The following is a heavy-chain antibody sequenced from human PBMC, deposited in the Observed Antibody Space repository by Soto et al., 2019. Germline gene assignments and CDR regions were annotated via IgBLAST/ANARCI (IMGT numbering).Heavy chain of an antibody. J-gene: IGHJ6*02. CDR2: ISYDGSNK. Sequence: QAGGSLRLSCAASGFSFSTYGMHWVRQAPGKGLEWVAVISYDGSNKYYADSVKGRFTISRDNSKNTLYLQMNSLRAEDTAVYYCARGGAAAGDRVGYYGMDVWGQGTTVTVSS. V-gene: IGHV3-30*03. D-gene: IGHD6-13*01. CDR1: GFSFSTYG. CDR3: ARGGAAAGDRVGYYGMDV.